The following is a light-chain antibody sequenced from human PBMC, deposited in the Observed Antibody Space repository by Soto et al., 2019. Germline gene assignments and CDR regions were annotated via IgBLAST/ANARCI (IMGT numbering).Light chain of an antibody. Sequence: DIVMTQTPLSLSVTPGQPASISCKSSQSLLHSDGKTYLYWYLQKPGQSPQLLIYEVSNRFSGRPDMFSVSGTETYFSLKISRVEAEHVGVYCCVQAIQPWTFGQGTKVEI. CDR3: VQAIQPWT. J-gene: IGKJ1*01. V-gene: IGKV2D-29*02. CDR1: QSLLHSDGKTY. CDR2: EVS.